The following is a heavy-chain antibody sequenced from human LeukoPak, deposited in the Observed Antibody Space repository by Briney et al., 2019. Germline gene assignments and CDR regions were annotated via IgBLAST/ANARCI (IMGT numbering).Heavy chain of an antibody. CDR2: ISSSGGST. D-gene: IGHD6-13*01. CDR1: GFTFSSYG. Sequence: GGSLRLSCAASGFTFSSYGISWVRQAPGKGLEWVSAISSSGGSTYYADSVKGRFTISRDNSKNTLYLQMNSLRAEDTAVYYCASKTSSSWYYFDYWGQGTLVTVSS. CDR3: ASKTSSSWYYFDY. J-gene: IGHJ4*02. V-gene: IGHV3-23*01.